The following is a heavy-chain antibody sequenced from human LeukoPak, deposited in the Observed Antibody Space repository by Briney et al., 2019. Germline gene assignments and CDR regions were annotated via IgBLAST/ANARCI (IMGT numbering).Heavy chain of an antibody. D-gene: IGHD2/OR15-2a*01. CDR3: ARDYFTSYYYYGMDV. J-gene: IGHJ6*02. V-gene: IGHV4-59*01. CDR2: INYSGST. CDR1: GGSISNYY. Sequence: SETLSLTCAVSGGSISNYYLNWNRQPPGKGLEWIGYINYSGSTNYNPSLKSRVTISIDTSKNQFSLKLSSVTAADTAVYYCARDYFTSYYYYGMDVWGQGTTVTVSS.